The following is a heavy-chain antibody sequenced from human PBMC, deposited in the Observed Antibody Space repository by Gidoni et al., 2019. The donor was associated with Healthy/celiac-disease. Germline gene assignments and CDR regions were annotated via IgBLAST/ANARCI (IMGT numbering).Heavy chain of an antibody. Sequence: QVQLRESVPGLVKPSEPLSLTCTVSGGSISSYYWRWIRQPPGKGLQWIGYIYYSGSTNYNPSLKSRVTISVDTSKNQFSLKLSSVTAADTAVYYCASGVVAAHDFDYWGQGTLVTVSS. D-gene: IGHD2-15*01. CDR2: IYYSGST. CDR3: ASGVVAAHDFDY. J-gene: IGHJ4*02. CDR1: GGSISSYY. V-gene: IGHV4-59*01.